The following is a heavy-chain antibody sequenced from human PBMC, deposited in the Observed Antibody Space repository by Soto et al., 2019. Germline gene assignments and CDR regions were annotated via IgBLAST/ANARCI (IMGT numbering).Heavy chain of an antibody. D-gene: IGHD3-16*01. CDR2: ISATGGGT. V-gene: IGHV3-23*01. CDR1: GFKFSNYG. Sequence: ETLRLSCAASGFKFSNYGMSWVRRAPGKGLEWVSLISATGGGTYYADSVKGRFTISRDNSHNTLYLQVHSLTAEDTAVYYCAKDRRAGGNSAFYFDFWGQGAQVTVPQ. J-gene: IGHJ4*02. CDR3: AKDRRAGGNSAFYFDF.